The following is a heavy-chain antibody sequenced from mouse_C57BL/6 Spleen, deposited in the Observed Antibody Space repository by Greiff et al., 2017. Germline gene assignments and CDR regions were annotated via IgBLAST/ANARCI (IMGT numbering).Heavy chain of an antibody. V-gene: IGHV1-63*01. CDR2: IYPGGGYT. J-gene: IGHJ2*01. CDR1: GYTFTNYW. D-gene: IGHD1-1*01. Sequence: VQLQESGAELVRPGTSVKMSCKASGYTFTNYWIGWAKQRPGHGLEWIGDIYPGGGYTNYNEKFKGKATLTADKSSSTAYMQCSSLTSEDSAIYYCARYDYGSYYFDYGGQGTTLTVSS. CDR3: ARYDYGSYYFDY.